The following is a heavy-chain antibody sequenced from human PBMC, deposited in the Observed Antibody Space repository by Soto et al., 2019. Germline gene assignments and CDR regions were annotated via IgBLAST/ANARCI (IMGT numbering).Heavy chain of an antibody. D-gene: IGHD3-3*01. V-gene: IGHV1-69*13. Sequence: SVKVSCKASGVTFSSYAISWVRQAPGQGLEWMGGIIPIFGTANYVQKFQGRVTITADESTSTAYMELSSLRSEDTAVYYCARDKWGSITIFDYYGMDVWGQGTTVTVSS. CDR3: ARDKWGSITIFDYYGMDV. J-gene: IGHJ6*02. CDR2: IIPIFGTA. CDR1: GVTFSSYA.